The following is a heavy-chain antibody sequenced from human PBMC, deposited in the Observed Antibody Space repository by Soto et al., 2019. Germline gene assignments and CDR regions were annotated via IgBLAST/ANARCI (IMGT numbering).Heavy chain of an antibody. V-gene: IGHV1-8*01. CDR2: MNPNSVNT. Sequence: QVQLVQSGAEVKKPGASVKVSCKASGYTFTSYDINWVRQATGQGLEWMGWMNPNSVNTGYAQKCQGRVTMTRNTSISTAFMELSSLRSEDTAVYYCARVRDGDYGLDYWGQGTLVTVSS. J-gene: IGHJ4*02. CDR3: ARVRDGDYGLDY. CDR1: GYTFTSYD. D-gene: IGHD4-17*01.